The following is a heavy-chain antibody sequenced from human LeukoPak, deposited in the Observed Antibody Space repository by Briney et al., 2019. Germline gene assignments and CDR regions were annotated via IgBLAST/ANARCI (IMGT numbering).Heavy chain of an antibody. CDR3: ARGRVTAILSNWFDP. V-gene: IGHV1-69*05. CDR1: GGTFSSYA. J-gene: IGHJ5*02. Sequence: SVKVSCKASGGTFSSYAISWVRQAPGQGLEWMGGIIPIFGTANYAQKFQGRVTITTDESTSTAYMELSSLRSEDTAVYYCARGRVTAILSNWFDPWGQETLVTVSS. CDR2: IIPIFGTA. D-gene: IGHD2-21*02.